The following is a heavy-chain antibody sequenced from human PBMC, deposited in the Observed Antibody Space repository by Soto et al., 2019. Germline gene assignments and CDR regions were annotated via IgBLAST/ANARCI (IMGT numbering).Heavy chain of an antibody. J-gene: IGHJ4*02. Sequence: GGSLRLSCAASGFTFSSYAMAWVRQAPGKGLEWVSALGGGGGSTYYADSVKGRFTISRDNSKDTLYLQMNRLKAEDTAVYYCAISCRGATRQTLLDYWGQGALVTVSS. CDR2: LGGGGGST. V-gene: IGHV3-23*01. CDR1: GFTFSSYA. CDR3: AISCRGATRQTLLDY. D-gene: IGHD2-15*01.